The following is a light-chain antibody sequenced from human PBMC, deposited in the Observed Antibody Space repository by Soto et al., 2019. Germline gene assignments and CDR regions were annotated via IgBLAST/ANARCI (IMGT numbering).Light chain of an antibody. Sequence: DIQMTQSPSSLSASVGDRVTIACQASDDINNSLSWFQQKPGKAPKLLIYAASKLEAGVPSRFSGSGSGADFTFTITSLQAEDTATYFCQQYDDLPYTFGQGTKLEIK. CDR3: QQYDDLPYT. J-gene: IGKJ2*01. CDR1: DDINNS. CDR2: AAS. V-gene: IGKV1-33*01.